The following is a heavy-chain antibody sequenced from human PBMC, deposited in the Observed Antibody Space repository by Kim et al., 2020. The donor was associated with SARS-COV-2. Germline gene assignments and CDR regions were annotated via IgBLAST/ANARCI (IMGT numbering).Heavy chain of an antibody. D-gene: IGHD3-22*01. J-gene: IGHJ4*02. CDR1: GFTFSSYG. Sequence: GGSLRLSCAASGFTFSSYGMHWVRQAPGKGLEWVAVISYDGSNKYYADSVKGRFTISRDNSKNTLYLQMNSLRAEDTAVYYCDGDSSGYYGRDYWGQGTLVTVSS. CDR2: ISYDGSNK. CDR3: DGDSSGYYGRDY. V-gene: IGHV3-30*03.